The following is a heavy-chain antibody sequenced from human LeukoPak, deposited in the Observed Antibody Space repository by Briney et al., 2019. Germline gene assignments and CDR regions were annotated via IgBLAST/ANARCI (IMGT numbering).Heavy chain of an antibody. D-gene: IGHD3-22*01. CDR1: GYTFTSYY. Sequence: ASVKVSCKASGYTFTSYYMHWVRQAPGQGLEWMGIINPSGGSTSYAQKFQGWVTMTRDTSISTAYMELSRLRSDDTAVYYCARDPNELYDSSGYYSDYWGQGTLVTVSS. J-gene: IGHJ4*02. CDR2: INPSGGST. CDR3: ARDPNELYDSSGYYSDY. V-gene: IGHV1-46*01.